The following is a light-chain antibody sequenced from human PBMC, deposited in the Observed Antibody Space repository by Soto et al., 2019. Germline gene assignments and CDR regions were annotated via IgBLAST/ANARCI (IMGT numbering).Light chain of an antibody. Sequence: QSVLTQPPSASGTPGQRVTISCSGSSSNIGSNTVNWYQQLPGTAPKLLIYSNSQRPSGVPDRFSGSKSGTSASLAISGLQSEDEADYYCAAWDDSLNALWVFGGGTKLTVL. CDR3: AAWDDSLNALWV. V-gene: IGLV1-44*01. J-gene: IGLJ3*02. CDR2: SNS. CDR1: SSNIGSNT.